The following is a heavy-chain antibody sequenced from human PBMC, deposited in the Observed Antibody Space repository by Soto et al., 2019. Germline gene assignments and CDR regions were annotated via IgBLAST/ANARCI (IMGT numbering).Heavy chain of an antibody. J-gene: IGHJ6*04. Sequence: GGSLRLSCAASGFTFSSYWMHWVRQAPGKGLVWVSRISSSSSYIYYADSVKGRFTISRDNAKNSLYLQMNSLRAEDTAVYYCARGQNVSRVYVMDVWGKGTTVTVSS. D-gene: IGHD2-8*01. CDR2: ISSSSSYI. CDR1: GFTFSSYW. V-gene: IGHV3-21*01. CDR3: ARGQNVSRVYVMDV.